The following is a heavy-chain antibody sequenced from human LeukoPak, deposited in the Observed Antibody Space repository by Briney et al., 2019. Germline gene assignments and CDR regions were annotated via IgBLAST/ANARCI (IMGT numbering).Heavy chain of an antibody. D-gene: IGHD3-10*01. Sequence: GRSLRLSCAASGFTFSSYGMHWVRQAPGKGLEWVAVISYDGSNEYYADSVKGRFTISRDNSKNTMYLQMNSLRAEDTAVYYCVKGKDYYGSGSYYPDYWGQGTLVTVSS. CDR1: GFTFSSYG. J-gene: IGHJ4*02. CDR2: ISYDGSNE. V-gene: IGHV3-30*18. CDR3: VKGKDYYGSGSYYPDY.